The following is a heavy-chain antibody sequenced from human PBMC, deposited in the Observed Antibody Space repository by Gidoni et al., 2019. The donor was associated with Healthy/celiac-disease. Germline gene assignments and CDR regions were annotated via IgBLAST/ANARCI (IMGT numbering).Heavy chain of an antibody. D-gene: IGHD2-2*02. V-gene: IGHV3-48*01. CDR3: ASGCSSTSCYRGAFDI. J-gene: IGHJ3*02. CDR1: GFTVCSYS. Sequence: EVQLVESGGGLVQPGGSLRLSCHASGFTVCSYSMNWVRQAPWKGLEWVSYISSSSSTIYYADSVKGRFTISRDNAKNSLYLQMNSLRAEDTAVYYCASGCSSTSCYRGAFDIWGQGTMVTVSS. CDR2: ISSSSSTI.